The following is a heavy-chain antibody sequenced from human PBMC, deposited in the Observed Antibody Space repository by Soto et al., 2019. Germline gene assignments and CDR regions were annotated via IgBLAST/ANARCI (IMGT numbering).Heavy chain of an antibody. CDR1: GFTFSSYW. Sequence: EVQLVESGGGLVQSGGSLRLSCAASGFTFSSYWMNWVRQGPGKGPEWVANIKQDGSEIYYVDSVKGRFTISRDNAMSSLYLQMTSLRAEVTAVYHCAKSLSAIPGDSWGQGTLVTVSS. CDR3: AKSLSAIPGDS. V-gene: IGHV3-7*05. J-gene: IGHJ4*02. D-gene: IGHD2-2*01. CDR2: IKQDGSEI.